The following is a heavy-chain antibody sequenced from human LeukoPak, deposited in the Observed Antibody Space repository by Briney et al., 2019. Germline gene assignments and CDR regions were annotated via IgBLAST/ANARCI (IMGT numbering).Heavy chain of an antibody. V-gene: IGHV3-23*01. D-gene: IGHD5/OR15-5a*01. Sequence: GGSLRLSCAAAGFTFSSYAMSWVRQAPGKGLEWVSAISGSGGSTYYADSVKGRFTISRDNAKNSLYLQMNSLRAEDTAVYYCAREGLGGDMDVWGKGTTVTVSS. CDR2: ISGSGGST. CDR3: AREGLGGDMDV. J-gene: IGHJ6*03. CDR1: GFTFSSYA.